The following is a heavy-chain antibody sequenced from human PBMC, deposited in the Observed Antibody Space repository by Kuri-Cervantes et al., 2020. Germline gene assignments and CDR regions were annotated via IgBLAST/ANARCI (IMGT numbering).Heavy chain of an antibody. CDR3: AKGRSSTYSYNYFDY. J-gene: IGHJ4*02. V-gene: IGHV3-33*06. Sequence: GESLKISCAASGFTFSSYGMHWVRQAPGKGLEWVAVIWYDGSNKYYADSVKGRFTISRDNSKNTLYLQMNSLRAEDTALYYCAKGRSSTYSYNYFDYWGQGTLVTVSS. CDR2: IWYDGSNK. CDR1: GFTFSSYG. D-gene: IGHD2-2*01.